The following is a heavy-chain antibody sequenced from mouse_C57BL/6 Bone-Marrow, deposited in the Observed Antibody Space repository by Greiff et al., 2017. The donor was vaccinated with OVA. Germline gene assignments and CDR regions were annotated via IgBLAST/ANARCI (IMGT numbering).Heavy chain of an antibody. CDR1: GFSFNTYA. Sequence: EVQLVESGGGLVQPKGSLKLSCAASGFSFNTYAMNWVRQAPGKGLEWVARIRSKSNNYATYYADSVKDRFTISRDDSESMLYLQMNNLKTEDTAMYYCAKTLFGYYAMDYWGQGTSVTVSS. V-gene: IGHV10-1*01. J-gene: IGHJ4*01. CDR3: AKTLFGYYAMDY. CDR2: IRSKSNNYAT.